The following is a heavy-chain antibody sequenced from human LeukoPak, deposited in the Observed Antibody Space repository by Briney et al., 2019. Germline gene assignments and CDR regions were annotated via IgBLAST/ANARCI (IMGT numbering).Heavy chain of an antibody. J-gene: IGHJ4*02. CDR2: ISSNSTTI. V-gene: IGHV3-48*04. CDR1: GFTFSSYS. Sequence: GGSLRLSCAASGFTFSSYSMNWVRQAPGKGLEWVSYISSNSTTIYYADSVKGRFTISRDNAKNSLYLQMNSLRAEDTAVYYCASGGYNWNRLDYWGQGALVTVSS. D-gene: IGHD1-20*01. CDR3: ASGGYNWNRLDY.